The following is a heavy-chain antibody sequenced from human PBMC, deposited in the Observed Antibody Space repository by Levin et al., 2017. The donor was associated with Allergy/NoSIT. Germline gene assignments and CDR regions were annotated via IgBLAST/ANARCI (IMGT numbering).Heavy chain of an antibody. CDR2: VYYTGRT. Sequence: SETLSLTCSVSGISISSDSWSWIRQFPGKGLEWIGYVYYTGRTNYNPSLKNRVTISVDSSKTQFSLRLSSVTAADTTIYYCAREPTGWFDPWGQGTLVTVSS. CDR1: GISISSDS. D-gene: IGHD1-14*01. V-gene: IGHV4-59*01. CDR3: AREPTGWFDP. J-gene: IGHJ5*02.